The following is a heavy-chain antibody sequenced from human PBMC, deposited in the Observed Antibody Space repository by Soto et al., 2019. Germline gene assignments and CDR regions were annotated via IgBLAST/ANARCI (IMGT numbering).Heavy chain of an antibody. J-gene: IGHJ4*02. CDR3: ATPLILSGPRAGFDL. CDR2: IYSVDSDT. V-gene: IGHV5-51*01. Sequence: EVQLVQSGAEVKKAGESLKISCKVSEYSISNYWIGWVRQMPGKGLEWMGLIYSVDSDTIYSPSFQGQVTISFDQSISTASLQGRNLKAPDTAMYFCATPLILSGPRAGFDLWGKGTQVTVSS. CDR1: EYSISNYW. D-gene: IGHD3-9*01.